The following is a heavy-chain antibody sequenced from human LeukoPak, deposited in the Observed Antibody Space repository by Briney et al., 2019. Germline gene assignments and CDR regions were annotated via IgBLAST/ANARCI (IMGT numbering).Heavy chain of an antibody. CDR1: GYTLTELS. J-gene: IGHJ3*02. V-gene: IGHV1-24*01. CDR3: ATGLLRYFDWFRRGPSDAFDI. Sequence: ASVKVSCKVSGYTLTELSMHWVRQAPGKGLEWMGGFDPEDGETIYAQKFQGRVTMTEDTSTDTAYMELSSLRSEDTAVHYCATGLLRYFDWFRRGPSDAFDIWGQGTMVTVSS. CDR2: FDPEDGET. D-gene: IGHD3-9*01.